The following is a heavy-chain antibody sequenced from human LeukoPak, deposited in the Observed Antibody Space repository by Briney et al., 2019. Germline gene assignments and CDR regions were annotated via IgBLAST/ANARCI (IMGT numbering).Heavy chain of an antibody. V-gene: IGHV3-23*01. CDR1: GFTFSSYG. Sequence: PGGSLRLSCAASGFTFSSYGMSWVRQAPGKGLEWVSAISGSGGSTYYADSVKGRFTISRDNSKNTLYLQMNSLRAEDTAVYYCANLPPPVQWLATNWFDPWGQGTLVTVSS. CDR2: ISGSGGST. D-gene: IGHD6-19*01. CDR3: ANLPPPVQWLATNWFDP. J-gene: IGHJ5*02.